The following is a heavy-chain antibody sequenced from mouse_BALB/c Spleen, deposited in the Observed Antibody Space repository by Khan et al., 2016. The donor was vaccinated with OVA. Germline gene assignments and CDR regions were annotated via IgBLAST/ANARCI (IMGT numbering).Heavy chain of an antibody. CDR2: INTYTGDP. CDR3: ARAVYSATMDY. J-gene: IGHJ4*01. V-gene: IGHV9-3-1*01. Sequence: QIQLVQSGPELKKPGETVKLSCKATGYTFTNYGMNWVKQAPGEDLKWMGFINTYTGDPTYADDFKGRFAFSLETSTSTAYLQINNLKNEDTSTYFCARAVYSATMDYWGQGTLVTVS. CDR1: GYTFTNYG.